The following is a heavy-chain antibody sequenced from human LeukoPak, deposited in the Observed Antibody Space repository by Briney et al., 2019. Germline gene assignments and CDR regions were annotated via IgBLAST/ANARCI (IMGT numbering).Heavy chain of an antibody. CDR3: ARSVPDYTRFDY. CDR1: GFTFNDYA. V-gene: IGHV3-23*05. D-gene: IGHD4-11*01. J-gene: IGHJ4*02. CDR2: FKTRYNQV. Sequence: GGSLRLSCVASGFTFNDYAMNWVRQAPGKGLEWVSTFKTRYNQVYYAESVRGRFTISTDNSKNTVFLQMNSLGAEDTALYYCARSVPDYTRFDYWGQGALVTVSS.